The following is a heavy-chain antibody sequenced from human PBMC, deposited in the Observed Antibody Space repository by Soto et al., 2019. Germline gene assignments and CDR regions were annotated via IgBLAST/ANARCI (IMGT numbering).Heavy chain of an antibody. V-gene: IGHV3-33*01. D-gene: IGHD2-15*01. CDR3: ARGCSGGRWTTCAFDI. Sequence: PGGSLRLSCAASGFTFSSYGMHWVRQAPGKGLEWVAVIWYDGSNKYYADSVKGRFTISRDNSKNTLYLQMNSLRAEDTAVYYCARGCSGGRWTTCAFDIWGQGTMVTGSS. J-gene: IGHJ3*02. CDR2: IWYDGSNK. CDR1: GFTFSSYG.